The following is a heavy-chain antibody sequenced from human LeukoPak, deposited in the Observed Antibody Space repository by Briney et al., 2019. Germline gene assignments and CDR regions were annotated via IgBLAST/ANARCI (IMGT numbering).Heavy chain of an antibody. CDR3: AKETRGSYSDY. V-gene: IGHV3-30*02. CDR2: IRYDGTSK. Sequence: GGSLRLSCAASGFTSSSSGMHWVRQAPGKGLEWVAFIRYDGTSKYYADSVKGRFTIFRDNSKNTVYLQMNSLRAEDTAVYYCAKETRGSYSDYWGQGTLVTVSS. J-gene: IGHJ4*02. CDR1: GFTSSSSG. D-gene: IGHD1-26*01.